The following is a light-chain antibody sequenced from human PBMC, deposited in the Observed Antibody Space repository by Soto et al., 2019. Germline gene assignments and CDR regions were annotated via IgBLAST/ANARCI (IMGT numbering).Light chain of an antibody. Sequence: QSVLTQPASVSGSPGQSITISCTGTSSDVGSYNLVSWYQQHPGKAPKLMIYEGSKRPSAVSNRFSGSKSGNTASLTISGLQAEDEADYYCCSYAGSSTFLWVFGGGTKLTVL. J-gene: IGLJ3*02. CDR1: SSDVGSYNL. V-gene: IGLV2-23*03. CDR2: EGS. CDR3: CSYAGSSTFLWV.